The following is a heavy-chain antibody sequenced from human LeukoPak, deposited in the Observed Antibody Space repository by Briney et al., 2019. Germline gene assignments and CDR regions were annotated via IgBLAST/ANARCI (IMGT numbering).Heavy chain of an antibody. J-gene: IGHJ6*02. V-gene: IGHV3-7*01. CDR3: ARSSSWYLYYYYGMDV. D-gene: IGHD6-13*01. CDR1: GFTFSSYW. CDR2: IKQDGSEK. Sequence: PGGSLRLSCAASGFTFSSYWMSWVRQAPGKGLEWVANIKQDGSEKYYVDSVKGRFTISRGNAKNSLYLQMNSLRAEDTAVYYCARSSSWYLYYYYGMDVWGQGTTVTVSS.